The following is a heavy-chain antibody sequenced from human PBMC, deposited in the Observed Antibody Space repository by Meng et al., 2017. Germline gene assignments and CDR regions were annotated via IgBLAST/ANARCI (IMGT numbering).Heavy chain of an antibody. J-gene: IGHJ4*02. CDR1: THSSTSYA. CDR2: INTTTGNP. V-gene: IGHV7-4-1*02. D-gene: IGHD3-22*01. Sequence: HQVHHGDNVNKPPASVKVAGKASTHSSTSYAIIGVRQAPGQGLAWMGWINTTTGNPTNAQGFTGRFVFSLDTSVSTAYLQISSLKAEDTAVYYCATISPRDSSGLSFDYWGQGTLVTVSS. CDR3: ATISPRDSSGLSFDY.